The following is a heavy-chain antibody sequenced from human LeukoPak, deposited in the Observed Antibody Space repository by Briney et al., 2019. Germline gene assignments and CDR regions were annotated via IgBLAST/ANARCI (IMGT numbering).Heavy chain of an antibody. CDR1: GYTFTGYY. Sequence: ASVKVSCKASGYTFTGYYMHWVRQAPGQGLEWMGWINPNSGGTNYAQKFQGRVTMTRDTSISTAYMELSRLRSDDTAVYYCAREGYYYGSGSYRGDYWGQGTLVTVSS. J-gene: IGHJ4*02. CDR3: AREGYYYGSGSYRGDY. V-gene: IGHV1-2*02. CDR2: INPNSGGT. D-gene: IGHD3-10*01.